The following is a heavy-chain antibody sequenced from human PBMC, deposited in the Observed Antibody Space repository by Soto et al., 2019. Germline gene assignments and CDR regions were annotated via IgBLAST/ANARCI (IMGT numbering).Heavy chain of an antibody. D-gene: IGHD1-26*01. V-gene: IGHV3-30-3*01. CDR3: ARVRELLGNPYYYYYGMDV. Sequence: GGSLRLSCAASGFTFSSYAMHWVRQAPGKGLEWVAVISYDGSNKYYADSVKGRFTISRDNSKNTLYLQMSSLTAEDTAVYYCARVRELLGNPYYYYYGMDVWGQGTTVTVSS. J-gene: IGHJ6*02. CDR1: GFTFSSYA. CDR2: ISYDGSNK.